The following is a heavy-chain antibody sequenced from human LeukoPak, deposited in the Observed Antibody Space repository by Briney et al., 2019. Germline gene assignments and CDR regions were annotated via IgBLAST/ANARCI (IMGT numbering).Heavy chain of an antibody. Sequence: PGGSLKLSCAASGFTFSSYAMSWVRQAPGKGLEWVSGISGSGGSTNYADSVKGRFTISRDNSKNTLYLQMNSLRAEDTAVYYCAKASAYYYGEYYFDYWGQGTLVTVSS. CDR1: GFTFSSYA. CDR2: ISGSGGST. J-gene: IGHJ4*02. CDR3: AKASAYYYGEYYFDY. D-gene: IGHD3-10*01. V-gene: IGHV3-23*01.